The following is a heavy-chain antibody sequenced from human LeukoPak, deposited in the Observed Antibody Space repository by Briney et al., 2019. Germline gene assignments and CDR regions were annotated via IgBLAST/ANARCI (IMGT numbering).Heavy chain of an antibody. CDR2: INSDGSST. V-gene: IGHV3-74*01. Sequence: GGSLTLSCAASGFTFSSYRMHWVRQAPGKGLVWVSQINSDGSSTTYADSVKGRFTISRDNAKNTLYLQMNSLRVEDTAVYYCARTQGFWGQGTLVTVSS. CDR3: ARTQGF. CDR1: GFTFSSYR. J-gene: IGHJ4*02.